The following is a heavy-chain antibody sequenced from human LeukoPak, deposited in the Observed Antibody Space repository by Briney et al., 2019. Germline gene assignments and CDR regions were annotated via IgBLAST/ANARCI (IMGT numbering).Heavy chain of an antibody. D-gene: IGHD3-10*01. J-gene: IGHJ1*01. CDR1: GGPISNYY. Sequence: SETLSLTCTVSGGPISNYYWNWIRQPPGKGLEWIGYIYYTGNTNYNPSLKSRVTISVDTSKNQFSLQLNSVTPEDTAVYYCARGGLSMVRGVIITLGYFQHWGQGTLVTVSS. V-gene: IGHV4-59*12. CDR2: IYYTGNT. CDR3: ARGGLSMVRGVIITLGYFQH.